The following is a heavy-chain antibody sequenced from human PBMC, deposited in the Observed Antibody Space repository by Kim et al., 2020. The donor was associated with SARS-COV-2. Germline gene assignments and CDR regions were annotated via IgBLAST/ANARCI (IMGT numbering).Heavy chain of an antibody. V-gene: IGHV3-30*18. J-gene: IGHJ4*02. CDR1: GFTFSNYG. CDR3: VKDSEYSSGWPAFY. Sequence: GGSLRLSCAASGFTFSNYGMHWVRPAPGKGLEGVAVVSYDGTNEYYADSVKGRFTISRDNSKNTLYLQMSSLRVEDTAVYYCVKDSEYSSGWPAFYWGQG. D-gene: IGHD6-19*01. CDR2: VSYDGTNE.